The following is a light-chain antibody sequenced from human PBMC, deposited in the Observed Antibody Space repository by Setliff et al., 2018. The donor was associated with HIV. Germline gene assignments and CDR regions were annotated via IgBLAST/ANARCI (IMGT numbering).Light chain of an antibody. CDR2: DVT. CDR1: SSDVGLYNF. CDR3: SSFRTSRKFV. V-gene: IGLV2-14*01. J-gene: IGLJ1*01. Sequence: QSVLTQPASVSGSPGQSITISCTGTSSDVGLYNFVSWYQQHPGKVPKLIIYDVTNRPSGISHRFSGAKSGNTASLIISGLQADDEADYYCSSFRTSRKFVFGTGTKVTV.